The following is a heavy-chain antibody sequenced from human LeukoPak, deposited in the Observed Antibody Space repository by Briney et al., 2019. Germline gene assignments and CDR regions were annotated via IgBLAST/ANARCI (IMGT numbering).Heavy chain of an antibody. J-gene: IGHJ4*02. CDR3: AKDGGLAAAGTWGY. CDR1: GFTFSSYA. V-gene: IGHV3-23*01. D-gene: IGHD6-13*01. Sequence: GGSLRLSCAASGFTFSSYAMSWVRQAPGKGLEWVSAISGSGGSTYYADSVKGRFTISRDNSKNTLYLQTNSLRAEDTAVYYCAKDGGLAAAGTWGYWGQGTLVTVSS. CDR2: ISGSGGST.